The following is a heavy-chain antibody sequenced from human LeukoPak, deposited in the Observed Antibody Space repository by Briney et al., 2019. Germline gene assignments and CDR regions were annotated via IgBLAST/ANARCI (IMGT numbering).Heavy chain of an antibody. J-gene: IGHJ4*02. Sequence: SETLSLTCAVYGGSFSGYYWSWIRQPPGKGLEWIGEINHSGSTNYNPSLKSRVTISVDTSKNQFSLKLSSVTAADTAVYYCASPGYDSSGYLDYWGQGTLVTVSS. CDR2: INHSGST. D-gene: IGHD3-22*01. CDR1: GGSFSGYY. V-gene: IGHV4-34*01. CDR3: ASPGYDSSGYLDY.